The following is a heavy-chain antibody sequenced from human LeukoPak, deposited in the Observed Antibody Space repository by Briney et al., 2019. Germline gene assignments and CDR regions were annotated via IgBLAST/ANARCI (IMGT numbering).Heavy chain of an antibody. D-gene: IGHD1-26*01. CDR3: ARAPTEWELHAFDI. V-gene: IGHV1-2*02. CDR2: INPNSGGT. J-gene: IGHJ3*02. CDR1: GYTFTGYY. Sequence: ASVKVSCKASGYTFTGYYMHWVRQAPGQGLGWMGWINPNSGGTNYAQKFQGRVTMTRDTSISTAYMELSRLRSDDTAVYYCARAPTEWELHAFDIWGQGTMVTVSS.